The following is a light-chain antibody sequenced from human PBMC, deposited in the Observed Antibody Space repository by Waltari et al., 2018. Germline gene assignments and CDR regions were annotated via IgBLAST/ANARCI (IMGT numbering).Light chain of an antibody. CDR2: SNN. CDR3: AAWDDSLNGHYV. CDR1: SSNIARNT. J-gene: IGLJ1*01. Sequence: QSVLTQPPSASGTPGQRVTISSSGSSSNIARNTLNCSQQLPGTAPKLLIYSNNQRPSGVPDRFSGSKSGTSASLAISGLQSEDEADYYCAAWDDSLNGHYVFGTGTKVTVL. V-gene: IGLV1-44*01.